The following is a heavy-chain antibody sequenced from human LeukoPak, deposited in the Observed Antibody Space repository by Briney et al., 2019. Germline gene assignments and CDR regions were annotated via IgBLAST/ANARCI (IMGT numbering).Heavy chain of an antibody. CDR2: ISSGGSTI. CDR3: ARITVVITYFDY. D-gene: IGHD3-22*01. V-gene: IGHV3-48*03. CDR1: GFNFSSYE. J-gene: IGHJ4*02. Sequence: GGALRLSCASSGFNFSSYEMTWVREAPGKGLDGVSFISSGGSTIYYADSVKGRFTISRDNAKNSLYPQLHSLRGEDTAVYYCARITVVITYFDYWGQGTLVNVSP.